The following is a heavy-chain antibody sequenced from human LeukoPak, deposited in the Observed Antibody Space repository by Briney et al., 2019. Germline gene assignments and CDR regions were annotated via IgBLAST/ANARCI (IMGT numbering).Heavy chain of an antibody. CDR2: MNPNSGNT. V-gene: IGHV1-8*01. CDR1: GYTFTSYD. CDR3: ARDNYYYYGMDV. J-gene: IGHJ6*02. Sequence: ASVKVSCKASGYTFTSYDINWVRQATGQGLEWMGWMNPNSGNTGYAQKFQGRVTMTRNTSISTAYMELSSLRSEDTAMYYCARDNYYYYGMDVWGQGTTVTVSS.